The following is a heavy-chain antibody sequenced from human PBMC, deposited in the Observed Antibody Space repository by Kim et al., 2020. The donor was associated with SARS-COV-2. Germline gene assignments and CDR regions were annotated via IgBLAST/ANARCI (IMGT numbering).Heavy chain of an antibody. CDR1: GFTFSSYA. CDR3: AKDLVYFWPIGYCSSTSCYNASSYYYGMDV. Sequence: GGSLRLSCAASGFTFSSYAMSWVRQAPGKGLEWVSAISGSGGSTYYADSVKGRFTISRDNSKNTLYLQMNSLRAEDTAVYYCAKDLVYFWPIGYCSSTSCYNASSYYYGMDVWGQGTTVTVSS. V-gene: IGHV3-23*01. D-gene: IGHD2-2*02. CDR2: ISGSGGST. J-gene: IGHJ6*02.